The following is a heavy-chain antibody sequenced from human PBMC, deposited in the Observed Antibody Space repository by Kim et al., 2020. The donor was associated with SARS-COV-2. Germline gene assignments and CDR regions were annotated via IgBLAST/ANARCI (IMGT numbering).Heavy chain of an antibody. CDR2: INPSGGST. CDR1: GYTFTSYY. V-gene: IGHV1-46*01. CDR3: ARDRKEIYGSVFSLENWFDP. Sequence: ASVKVSCKASGYTFTSYYMHWVRQAPGQGLEWMGIINPSGGSTSYAQKFQGRVTMTRDTSTSTVYMELSSLRSEDTAVYYCARDRKEIYGSVFSLENWFDPWGQGTLVTVSS. J-gene: IGHJ5*02. D-gene: IGHD3-10*01.